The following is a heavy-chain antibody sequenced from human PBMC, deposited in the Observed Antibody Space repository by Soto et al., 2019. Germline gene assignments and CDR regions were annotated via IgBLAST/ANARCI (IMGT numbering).Heavy chain of an antibody. J-gene: IGHJ6*02. CDR1: GFTFSSYD. CDR3: ARDLGSSYYYYGMDV. CDR2: IGTAGDT. Sequence: GESLKISCAASGFTFSSYDMHWVRQATGKGLEWVSAIGTAGDTYYPGSVKGRFTISRENAKNSLYLQMNSLRAGDTAVYYCARDLGSSYYYYGMDVWGQGTTVTVSS. V-gene: IGHV3-13*01. D-gene: IGHD6-13*01.